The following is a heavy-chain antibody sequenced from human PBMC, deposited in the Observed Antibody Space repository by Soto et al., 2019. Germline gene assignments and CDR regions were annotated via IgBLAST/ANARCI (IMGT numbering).Heavy chain of an antibody. Sequence: EVQLVESGGGLVKPGGSLRLSCAASGFTFSSYSMNWVRQAPGKGLEWVSSISSSSSYIYYADSVKGRFTISRDNAKNVLYLQMNGLRAEDTAVYDCARDLCSSTSCYGGLGYYGMDVWGQGTTVTVSS. CDR3: ARDLCSSTSCYGGLGYYGMDV. J-gene: IGHJ6*02. CDR1: GFTFSSYS. D-gene: IGHD2-2*01. V-gene: IGHV3-21*01. CDR2: ISSSSSYI.